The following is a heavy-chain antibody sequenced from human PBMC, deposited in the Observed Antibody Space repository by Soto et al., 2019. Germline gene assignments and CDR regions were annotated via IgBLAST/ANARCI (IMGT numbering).Heavy chain of an antibody. CDR3: VSDRGYGHASVPYS. Sequence: QAHLVESGGGVVQPGRSLRLSCAASGFTFTSYGMHWVRQAPGTRLEWVAVISYDGGLQHYADSVKGRFTISRDNSKNMVVLQRNSLRAEDTAVYYCVSDRGYGHASVPYSWGQGTLVSVSS. V-gene: IGHV3-30*03. CDR1: GFTFTSYG. D-gene: IGHD5-18*01. J-gene: IGHJ4*02. CDR2: ISYDGGLQ.